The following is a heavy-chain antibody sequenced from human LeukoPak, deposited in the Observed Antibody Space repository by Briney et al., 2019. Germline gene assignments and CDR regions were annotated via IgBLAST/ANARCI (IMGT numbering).Heavy chain of an antibody. CDR1: GYTFTGYY. J-gene: IGHJ4*02. CDR2: INPNSGGT. V-gene: IGHV1-2*02. D-gene: IGHD2-2*01. CDR3: ASTGVVPAAPYYFDY. Sequence: ASVKVSCKASGYTFTGYYMHWVRQPPGQGLDWMGWINPNSGGTNYAQKFQGRVTMTRDTSISTAYMELSRLRSNDTAVYCCASTGVVPAAPYYFDYWGQGTLVTVSS.